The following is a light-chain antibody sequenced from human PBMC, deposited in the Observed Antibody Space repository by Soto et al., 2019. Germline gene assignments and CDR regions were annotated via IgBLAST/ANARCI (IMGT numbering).Light chain of an antibody. V-gene: IGLV2-8*01. J-gene: IGLJ1*01. CDR2: EVS. CDR1: SSDVGGYNF. CDR3: STYAGSDNYV. Sequence: QSVLTQPPSASGSPGQSVTISCTGTSSDVGGYNFVSWYQHHPGKAPKPMIYEVSKRPSGVPDRFSGSKSGNTASLTVSGLQAEDEADYYCSTYAGSDNYVFGTGTKV.